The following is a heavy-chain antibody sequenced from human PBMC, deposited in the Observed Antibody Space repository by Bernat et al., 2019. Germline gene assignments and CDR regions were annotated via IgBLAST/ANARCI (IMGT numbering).Heavy chain of an antibody. CDR1: GFSFRSYS. CDR2: ISSSSSPI. V-gene: IGHV3-48*01. Sequence: EAQLVESGGGLVQPGGSLRLSCAASGFSFRSYSMNWVRQAPGKGLEWISYISSSSSPIYYADSVKGRFTISRDNAKNSLYLQMNSLRGEDTAVYYCTRDDGRVRGVIGLDYWGQGALVTVSS. D-gene: IGHD3-10*01. J-gene: IGHJ4*02. CDR3: TRDDGRVRGVIGLDY.